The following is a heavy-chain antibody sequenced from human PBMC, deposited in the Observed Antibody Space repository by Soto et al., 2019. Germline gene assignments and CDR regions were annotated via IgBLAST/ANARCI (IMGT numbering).Heavy chain of an antibody. J-gene: IGHJ5*02. CDR2: IYYSGGT. D-gene: IGHD3-10*02. Sequence: QVQLQESGPRLVRPSETLSLTCTVSGGSVGSADYFWGWIRQPPGKGLEWIGYIYYSGGTYYSPSLKSRLTISLDTSKNQVSLRLTSVTAADTAVYYCVRLGASVSKYVASWGQGTLVTVSS. CDR3: VRLGASVSKYVAS. CDR1: GGSVGSADYF. V-gene: IGHV4-30-4*01.